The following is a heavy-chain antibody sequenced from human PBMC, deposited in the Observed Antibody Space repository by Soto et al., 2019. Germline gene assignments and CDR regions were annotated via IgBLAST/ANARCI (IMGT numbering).Heavy chain of an antibody. CDR1: GYNFANFW. J-gene: IGHJ3*02. Sequence: GESLKISCKGSGYNFANFWIGWVRQMPGIGLEWMWMSFPGDSDTNNSPSLEGQITMSGDKSDSSAYLQWKSLKASDTAIYYGAASYSTDLDAFDSWGQGTMVTVAS. CDR3: AASYSTDLDAFDS. CDR2: SFPGDSDT. D-gene: IGHD2-8*02. V-gene: IGHV5-51*01.